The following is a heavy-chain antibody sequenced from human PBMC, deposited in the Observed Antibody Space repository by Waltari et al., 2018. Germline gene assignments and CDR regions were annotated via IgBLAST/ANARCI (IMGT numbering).Heavy chain of an antibody. D-gene: IGHD3-16*01. CDR1: GGSISSGGYY. CDR3: ARETASGVFLYFDY. J-gene: IGHJ4*02. CDR2: IYYSGST. V-gene: IGHV4-31*03. Sequence: QVQLQESGPGLVKPSQTLSLTCTVSGGSISSGGYYWSWIRQHPGKVLEWIGYIYYSGSTYYNPSRKSRVTRSVDTSKNQFSLKLSSVTAADTAVYYCARETASGVFLYFDYWGQGTLVTVSS.